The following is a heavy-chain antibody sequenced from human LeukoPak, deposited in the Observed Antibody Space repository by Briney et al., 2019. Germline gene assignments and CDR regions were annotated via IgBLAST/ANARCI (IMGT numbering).Heavy chain of an antibody. CDR3: VRDLSGIAAL. J-gene: IGHJ4*02. Sequence: GGSLRLSCAASGFTFSSYWMHWVRQAPGQGLVWVSRINSDGSSISNADSVKGRLTISRDNAKNTLHLQMDSLRAEDTAVYYCVRDLSGIAALWGQGTLVTVSS. CDR2: INSDGSSI. V-gene: IGHV3-74*01. CDR1: GFTFSSYW. D-gene: IGHD6-13*01.